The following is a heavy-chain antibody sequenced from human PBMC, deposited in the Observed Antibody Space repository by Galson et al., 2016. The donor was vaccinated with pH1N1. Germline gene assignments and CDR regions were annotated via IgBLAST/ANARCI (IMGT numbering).Heavy chain of an antibody. J-gene: IGHJ4*02. CDR1: GFTFTSYA. V-gene: IGHV3-30*04. CDR2: ILYDGTNE. CDR3: ERDSEYSGHEGFH. Sequence: SLRLSCAASGFTFTSYAMHWVRQAPGKGLEWVAVILYDGTNEYYADSVKGRFTISRDKTQSTVYLQMNSLRNEDTAVYYCERDSEYSGHEGFHWAQGTLVIVSS. D-gene: IGHD5-12*01.